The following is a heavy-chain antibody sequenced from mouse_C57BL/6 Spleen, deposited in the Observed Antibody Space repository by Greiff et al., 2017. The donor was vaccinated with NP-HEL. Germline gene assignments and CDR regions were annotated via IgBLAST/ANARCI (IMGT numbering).Heavy chain of an antibody. CDR3: ARSLIYDGYYVGRGYAMDY. J-gene: IGHJ4*01. CDR2: IRNKANGYTT. CDR1: GFTFTDYY. V-gene: IGHV7-3*01. D-gene: IGHD2-3*01. Sequence: EVQRVESGGGLVQPGGSLSLSCAASGFTFTDYYMSWVRQPPGKALEWLGFIRNKANGYTTEYSASVKGRFTISRDNSQSILYLQMNALRAEDSATYYCARSLIYDGYYVGRGYAMDYWGQGTSVTVSS.